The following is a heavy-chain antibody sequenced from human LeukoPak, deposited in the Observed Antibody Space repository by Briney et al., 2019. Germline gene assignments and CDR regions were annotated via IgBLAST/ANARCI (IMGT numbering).Heavy chain of an antibody. J-gene: IGHJ3*02. D-gene: IGHD1-26*01. CDR2: ITSDGDRT. CDR3: ARVGSWDAFDI. CDR1: GFTFSNSS. Sequence: PGGSLRLSCAASGFTFSNSSMHWVRQAPGKGPEYVSAITSDGDRTYYANSVKGRFTISRDNSKNTLYLQMGSLRVEDMAVYYCARVGSWDAFDIWGQGTMVTVSS. V-gene: IGHV3-64*01.